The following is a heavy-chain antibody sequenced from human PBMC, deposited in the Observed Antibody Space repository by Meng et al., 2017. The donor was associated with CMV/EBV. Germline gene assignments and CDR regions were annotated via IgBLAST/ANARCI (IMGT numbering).Heavy chain of an antibody. Sequence: TFSNYSIIWVRQAPGKGLEWVSSISSSSSYIYYADSVKSRFTISRDNATNSLYLQMNSLRAEDTAVYYCARDAEYYDILTGHSYFDYWGQGTLVTVSS. V-gene: IGHV3-21*01. D-gene: IGHD3-9*01. CDR2: ISSSSSYI. CDR3: ARDAEYYDILTGHSYFDY. J-gene: IGHJ4*02. CDR1: TFSNYS.